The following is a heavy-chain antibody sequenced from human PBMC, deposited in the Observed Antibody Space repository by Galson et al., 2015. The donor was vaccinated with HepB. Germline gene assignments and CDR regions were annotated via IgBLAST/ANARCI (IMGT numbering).Heavy chain of an antibody. J-gene: IGHJ4*02. CDR3: ARGYASGTYPDYFDY. D-gene: IGHD3-10*01. V-gene: IGHV4-34*01. Sequence: LRLSCAASEFTFNTFRMHWVRQAPGKGLEWIGEINHSGSTNYNPSLKSRVTISVDTSKNQFSLNLSSLTAADTAVYFCARGYASGTYPDYFDYWGQGTLVTVSS. CDR2: INHSGST. CDR1: EFTFNTFR.